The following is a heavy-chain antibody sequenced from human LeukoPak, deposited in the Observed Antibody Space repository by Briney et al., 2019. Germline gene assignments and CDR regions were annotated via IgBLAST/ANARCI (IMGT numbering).Heavy chain of an antibody. J-gene: IGHJ4*02. Sequence: SETLSLTCTVSGTSISSGAYSWSWVCQHPGKGLEWIAYIYYSGNTYYNPSLKRRVTISVDTSKNQFSLKLSSVTAADTAVYYCARTITIFGALGYFDYWGQGTLVTVSS. CDR3: ARTITIFGALGYFDY. D-gene: IGHD3-3*01. CDR1: GTSISSGAYS. CDR2: IYYSGNT. V-gene: IGHV4-31*03.